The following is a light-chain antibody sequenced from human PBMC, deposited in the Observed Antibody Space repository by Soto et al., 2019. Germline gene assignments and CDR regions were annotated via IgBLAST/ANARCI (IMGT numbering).Light chain of an antibody. V-gene: IGKV3-15*01. CDR1: QSVSSN. Sequence: EMVMTQSPATLSVSPGERATLSCRASQSVSSNLAWYQQKPGQAPRLLIYDASTRATGIPARFSGSGSGTEFTLTISSLQSEDFAVYYCQQYNNWPITFGQGTRLEIK. CDR2: DAS. CDR3: QQYNNWPIT. J-gene: IGKJ5*01.